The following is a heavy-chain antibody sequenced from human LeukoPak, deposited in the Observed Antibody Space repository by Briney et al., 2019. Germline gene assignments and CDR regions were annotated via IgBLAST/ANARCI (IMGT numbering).Heavy chain of an antibody. CDR3: AKGTIVASVKYFDY. CDR1: GFTFSSSV. J-gene: IGHJ4*02. Sequence: PGGSLRLSCVASGFTFSSSVMRWVRQAPGKGLEWVSSITSSGDNTYYVDSAKGRFFISRDNSKNTLYLQMNSLRAEDTAIYYCAKGTIVASVKYFDYWGQGTLVTVSS. V-gene: IGHV3-23*01. CDR2: ITSSGDNT. D-gene: IGHD5-12*01.